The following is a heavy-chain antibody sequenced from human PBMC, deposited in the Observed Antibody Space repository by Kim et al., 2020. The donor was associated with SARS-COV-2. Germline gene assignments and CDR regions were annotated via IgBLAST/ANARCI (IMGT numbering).Heavy chain of an antibody. J-gene: IGHJ4*02. CDR2: IYPGDSDT. CDR3: ARLTYYYGSGSYYWLDY. D-gene: IGHD3-10*01. CDR1: GYSFTSYW. V-gene: IGHV5-51*01. Sequence: GESLKISCKGSGYSFTSYWIGWVRQMPGKGLEWMGIIYPGDSDTRYSPSFQGQVTISADKSISTAYLQWSSLKASDTAMYYCARLTYYYGSGSYYWLDYWGQGTLVTVSS.